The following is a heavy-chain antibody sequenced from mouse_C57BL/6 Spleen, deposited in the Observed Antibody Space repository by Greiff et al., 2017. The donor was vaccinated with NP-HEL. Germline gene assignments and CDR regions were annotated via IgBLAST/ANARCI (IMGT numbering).Heavy chain of an antibody. CDR1: GYTFTDYY. V-gene: IGHV1-26*01. CDR3: ARCPYDYDGDGYAMDY. J-gene: IGHJ4*01. D-gene: IGHD2-4*01. CDR2: INPNNGGT. Sequence: EVQLQQSGPELVKPGASVKISCKASGYTFTDYYMNWVKQSHGKSLEWIGDINPNNGGTSYNQKFKGKATLTVDKSSSTAYMELRSLTSEDSAVDYCARCPYDYDGDGYAMDYWGQGTSVTVSS.